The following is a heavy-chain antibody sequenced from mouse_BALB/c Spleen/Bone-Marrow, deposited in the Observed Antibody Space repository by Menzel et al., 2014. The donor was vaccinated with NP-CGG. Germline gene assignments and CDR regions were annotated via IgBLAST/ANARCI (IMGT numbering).Heavy chain of an antibody. CDR3: ARRGLYGYDFDY. V-gene: IGHV2-2*02. CDR1: GFSLISYG. CDR2: IWSGGST. Sequence: QVQLKQSGPGLVQPSQSLSITCAVSGFSLISYGVHWVRQSPGKGLEWLGVIWSGGSTDYNVAFISRLSISKDNSKSQVFFKMNSLQANDTAIYYCARRGLYGYDFDYWGQGTTLTVSS. D-gene: IGHD2-2*01. J-gene: IGHJ2*01.